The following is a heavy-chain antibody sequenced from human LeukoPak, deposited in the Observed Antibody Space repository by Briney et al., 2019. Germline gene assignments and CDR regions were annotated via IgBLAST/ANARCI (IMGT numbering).Heavy chain of an antibody. Sequence: GGSLRLSCAASGFTFINYWMHWVRQAPGKGLVWVSRINGVGTTISYADSVKGRFTISRDNAKNTLYLQMNSLRAEDTAVYYCAKEATGADFDYWGQGTLVTVSP. D-gene: IGHD6-13*01. CDR1: GFTFINYW. CDR2: INGVGTTI. V-gene: IGHV3-74*01. CDR3: AKEATGADFDY. J-gene: IGHJ4*02.